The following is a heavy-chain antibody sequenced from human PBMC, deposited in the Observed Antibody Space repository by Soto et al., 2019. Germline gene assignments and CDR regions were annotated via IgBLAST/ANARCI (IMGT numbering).Heavy chain of an antibody. CDR3: VKAYSSGWSSEGVSNWFDP. CDR1: VFTFSSYA. CDR2: ISSNGGST. V-gene: IGHV3-64D*08. D-gene: IGHD6-19*01. J-gene: IGHJ5*02. Sequence: GGSLRLSCSASVFTFSSYAMHWVRQAPGKGLEYVSAISSNGGSTYYADSVKGRFTISRDNSKHTLYLQMSSLRAEATAVYYCVKAYSSGWSSEGVSNWFDPWGQGLMVPDSS.